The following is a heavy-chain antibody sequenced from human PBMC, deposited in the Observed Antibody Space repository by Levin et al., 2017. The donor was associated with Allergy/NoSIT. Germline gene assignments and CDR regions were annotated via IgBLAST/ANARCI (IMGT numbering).Heavy chain of an antibody. CDR2: FDPEDGET. D-gene: IGHD2-2*01. Sequence: GESLKISCKVSGYTLTELSMHWVRQAPGKGLEWMGGFDPEDGETIYAQKFQGGVTMTEDTSTDTAYMELSSLRSEDTAVYYCATSKRAKPATLYYFDYWGQGTLVTVSS. CDR3: ATSKRAKPATLYYFDY. J-gene: IGHJ4*02. V-gene: IGHV1-24*01. CDR1: GYTLTELS.